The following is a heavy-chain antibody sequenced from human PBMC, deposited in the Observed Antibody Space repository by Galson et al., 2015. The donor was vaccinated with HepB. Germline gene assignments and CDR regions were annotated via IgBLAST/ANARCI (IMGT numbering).Heavy chain of an antibody. CDR2: IYTSGST. V-gene: IGHV4-4*07. Sequence: LSITCTVSGTSISSYYWSWIRQPAGKGLEWIGRIYTSGSTDYNPSLKSRVTMSVDKSKDQFSLKLSSVTAADTAVYYCARDPALDCSGCSLWFDPWGQGTLVTVSS. CDR1: GTSISSYY. J-gene: IGHJ5*02. D-gene: IGHD2-15*01. CDR3: ARDPALDCSGCSLWFDP.